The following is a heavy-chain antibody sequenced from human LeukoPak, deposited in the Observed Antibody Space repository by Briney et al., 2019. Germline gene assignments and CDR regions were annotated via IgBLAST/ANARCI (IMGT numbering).Heavy chain of an antibody. V-gene: IGHV5-51*01. CDR3: VRHTQTTKYTTRGSWLY. J-gene: IGHJ4*02. CDR2: IYPGDSET. D-gene: IGHD1-26*01. CDR1: GYSFTSYC. Sequence: GESLKISCKGSGYSFTSYCIGWVRQMPGTGLEWMGIIYPGDSETKYSPSFQGQVTISADKSSRATYLQWSGLKASDTAMYYCVRHTQTTKYTTRGSWLYWGQGTLVTASS.